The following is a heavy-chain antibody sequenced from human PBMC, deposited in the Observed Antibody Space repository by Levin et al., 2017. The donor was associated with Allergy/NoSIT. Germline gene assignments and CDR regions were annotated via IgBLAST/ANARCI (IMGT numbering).Heavy chain of an antibody. CDR1: GGSISSYY. CDR2: IHYSGST. Sequence: SETLSLTCTVSGGSISSYYWSWIRQSPGKGLEWIGYIHYSGSTDYNPSLKSRVTMSVDTSKNQFSLNLRSVTAADTAVYYCARGPSIGGFGSWGQGTLATVSS. CDR3: ARGPSIGGFGS. J-gene: IGHJ4*02. V-gene: IGHV4-59*01.